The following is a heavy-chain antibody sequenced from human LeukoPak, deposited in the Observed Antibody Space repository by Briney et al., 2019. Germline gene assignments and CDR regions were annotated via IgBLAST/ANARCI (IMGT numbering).Heavy chain of an antibody. CDR3: AKETSAGYFDY. J-gene: IGHJ4*02. CDR1: GFTFSSYW. V-gene: IGHV3-74*01. Sequence: GGSLRLSCAASGFTFSSYWMHWVRQAPGKGLVWVSRINSDGSSTSYADSVKGRFTISRDNAKNSLYLQMNSLRAEDTALYYCAKETSAGYFDYWGQGTLVTVSS. CDR2: INSDGSST. D-gene: IGHD2-2*01.